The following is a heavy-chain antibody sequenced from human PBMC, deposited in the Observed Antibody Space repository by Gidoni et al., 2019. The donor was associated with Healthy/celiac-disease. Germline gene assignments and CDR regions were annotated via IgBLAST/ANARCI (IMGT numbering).Heavy chain of an antibody. D-gene: IGHD2-15*01. Sequence: QVQLQHWGAGLLKPSETLSLTCAVYGGSFRVYYWSWIRQPPGKGLEWIGEINHSGSTNYNPSLKSRVTISVDTSKNQFSLKLSSVTAADTAVYYCARDYVAMVGWFDPWGQGTLVTVSS. CDR1: GGSFRVYY. V-gene: IGHV4-34*01. CDR2: INHSGST. J-gene: IGHJ5*02. CDR3: ARDYVAMVGWFDP.